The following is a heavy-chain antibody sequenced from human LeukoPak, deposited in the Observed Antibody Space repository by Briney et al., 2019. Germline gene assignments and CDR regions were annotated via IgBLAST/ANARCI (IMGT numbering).Heavy chain of an antibody. CDR1: GYTFTTYA. V-gene: IGHV1-3*01. J-gene: IGHJ3*02. Sequence: GASVKVSCKASGYTFTTYAIHWVRQAPGQRLEWMGWINAGNGNTKYSQKFQGRVTSTRDTSATTAYMELSSLRSEDTAVYYCARDLVPAAILGAFDIWGQGTMVTVSS. D-gene: IGHD2-2*02. CDR3: ARDLVPAAILGAFDI. CDR2: INAGNGNT.